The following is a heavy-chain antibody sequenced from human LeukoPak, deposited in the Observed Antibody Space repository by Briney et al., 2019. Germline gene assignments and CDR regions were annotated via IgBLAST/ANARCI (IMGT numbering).Heavy chain of an antibody. D-gene: IGHD3-9*01. CDR2: INHSGST. CDR3: ARGEYFDWLYRSQYYFDY. CDR1: GGSFSGYY. Sequence: SETLSLTRAVYGGSFSGYYWSWIRQPPGKGLEWIGEINHSGSTNYNPSLKSRVTISVDTSKNQFSLKLSSVTAADTAVYYCARGEYFDWLYRSQYYFDYWGQGTLVTVSS. V-gene: IGHV4-34*01. J-gene: IGHJ4*02.